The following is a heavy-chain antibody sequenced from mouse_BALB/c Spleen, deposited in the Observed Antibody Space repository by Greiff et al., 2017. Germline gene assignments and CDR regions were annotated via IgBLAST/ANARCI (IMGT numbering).Heavy chain of an antibody. D-gene: IGHD2-4*01. CDR3: ARAMITTVFAD. V-gene: IGHV14-3*02. CDR1: GFNIKDTY. Sequence: VQLQQSGAELVKPGASVKLSCTASGFNIKDTYMHWVKQRPEQGLEWIGRIDPANGNTKYDPKFQGKATITADTSSNTAYLQLSSLTSEDTAVYYCARAMITTVFADWGQGTLVTVSA. CDR2: IDPANGNT. J-gene: IGHJ3*01.